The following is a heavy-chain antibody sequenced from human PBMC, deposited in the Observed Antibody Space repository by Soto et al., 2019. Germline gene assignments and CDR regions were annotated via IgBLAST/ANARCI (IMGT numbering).Heavy chain of an antibody. CDR2: VNSDESTT. CDR3: ARASVDYADYGERYGMDV. D-gene: IGHD4-17*01. Sequence: EVHLVESGGGLVQPGGSLRLSCAASGFTFSIYWMHWVRQAPGKGLVWVSRVNSDESTTDYADSVKGRFTISRDNAKNTLYLQMKSLRAEDTAVYYCARASVDYADYGERYGMDVWGQGTTVTVS. CDR1: GFTFSIYW. J-gene: IGHJ6*02. V-gene: IGHV3-74*01.